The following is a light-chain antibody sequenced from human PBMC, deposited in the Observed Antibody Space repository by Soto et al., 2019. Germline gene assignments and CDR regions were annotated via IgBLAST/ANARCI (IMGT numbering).Light chain of an antibody. CDR3: QQSYSTPWT. V-gene: IGKV3-20*01. Sequence: EIVLTQSPGTLSLSPGERATLSCRASQSVSSNYFAWYQQKPGQAPRLLIYGVSSRATGIPDRFSGSGSGTDFTLTISRLEPEDFATYYCQQSYSTPWTFGQGTKVDIK. CDR2: GVS. J-gene: IGKJ1*01. CDR1: QSVSSNY.